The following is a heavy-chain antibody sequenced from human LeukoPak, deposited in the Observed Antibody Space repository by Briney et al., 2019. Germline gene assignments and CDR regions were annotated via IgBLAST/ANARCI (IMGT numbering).Heavy chain of an antibody. CDR2: IYYSGST. CDR3: ARANYYGSGSYFNFDY. J-gene: IGHJ4*02. CDR1: GGPISSYY. Sequence: SETLSLTCTVSGGPISSYYWSWIRQPPGKGLEWIGYIYYSGSTNYNPSLKSRVTISVDTSKNQFSLKLSSVTAADTAVYYCARANYYGSGSYFNFDYWGQGTLVTVSS. D-gene: IGHD3-10*01. V-gene: IGHV4-59*01.